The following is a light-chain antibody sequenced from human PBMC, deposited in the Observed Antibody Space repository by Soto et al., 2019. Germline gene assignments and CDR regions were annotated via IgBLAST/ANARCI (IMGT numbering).Light chain of an antibody. Sequence: EIVMTQSPDILSVSPGERATLSCRASQNIRDNLAWHKQKPGQAPRLLIYGASTRDTGIPARFSGSGSGTEFTLTINSLQSEDFPVYYCHQYKTRPPAFGPGTKVDMK. V-gene: IGKV3-15*01. CDR3: HQYKTRPPA. CDR1: QNIRDN. CDR2: GAS. J-gene: IGKJ3*01.